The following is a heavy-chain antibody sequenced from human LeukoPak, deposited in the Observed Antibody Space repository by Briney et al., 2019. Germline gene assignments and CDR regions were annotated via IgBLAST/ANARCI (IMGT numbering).Heavy chain of an antibody. V-gene: IGHV1-46*01. CDR3: ARDLGHGSGSYPSLPDY. CDR2: ISPSGDTT. CDR1: VYTFSSHY. Sequence: GASVKVSCKASVYTFSSHYMHWVRQAPGQGLEWMGGISPSGDTTFYAQRFQGRLTMTRDTSTSIVYMELSSLRSEDTAVYYCARDLGHGSGSYPSLPDYWGQGTLVTVSS. D-gene: IGHD3-10*01. J-gene: IGHJ4*02.